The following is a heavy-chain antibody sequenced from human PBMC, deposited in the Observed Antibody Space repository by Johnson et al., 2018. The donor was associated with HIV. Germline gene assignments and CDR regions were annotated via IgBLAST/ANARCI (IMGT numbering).Heavy chain of an antibody. CDR3: AKSLPGYDAFDI. CDR1: GFTFDDYG. Sequence: VQLVESGGGVVRPGGSLRLSCAASGFTFDDYGMSWVRQAPGKGLEWVSGINWNSVITASADSVKGRFTIFRDNSKNTLYLQMNSLRAEDTAVYYCAKSLPGYDAFDIWGQGTMVTVSS. J-gene: IGHJ3*02. D-gene: IGHD5-12*01. CDR2: INWNSVIT. V-gene: IGHV3-20*04.